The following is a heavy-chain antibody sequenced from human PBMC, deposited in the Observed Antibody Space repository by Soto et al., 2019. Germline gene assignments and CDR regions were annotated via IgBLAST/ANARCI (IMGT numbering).Heavy chain of an antibody. CDR2: ISYYGSNK. CDR1: GFTFSSYA. CDR3: ARDNIPYVDTAMVPLDY. V-gene: IGHV3-30-3*01. Sequence: GGSLRLSCAASGFTFSSYAMHWVRQAPGKGLEWVAVISYYGSNKYYADSVKGRFTISRDNSKNTLYLQMNSLRAEDTAVYYCARDNIPYVDTAMVPLDYWGQGTLVTVSS. D-gene: IGHD5-18*01. J-gene: IGHJ4*02.